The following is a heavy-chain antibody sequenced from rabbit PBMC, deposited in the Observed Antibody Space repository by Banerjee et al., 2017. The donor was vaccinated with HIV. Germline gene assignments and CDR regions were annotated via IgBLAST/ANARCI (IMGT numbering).Heavy chain of an antibody. CDR3: ARDYINGYTDYVFNL. V-gene: IGHV1S40*01. CDR1: GFSLSTSYY. J-gene: IGHJ4*01. D-gene: IGHD6-1*01. CDR2: IGAGSGNT. Sequence: QSLEESGGDLVKPGASLTLTCTASGFSLSTSYYMWWVRQAPGKGLEWIGCIGAGSGNTWYANWVISRSTISSHNARNTRWLQLNSLTAADTATYFCARDYINGYTDYVFNLWGPGTLVTVS.